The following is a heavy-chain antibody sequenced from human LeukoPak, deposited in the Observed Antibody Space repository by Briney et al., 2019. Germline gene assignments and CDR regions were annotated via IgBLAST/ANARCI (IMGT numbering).Heavy chain of an antibody. CDR1: GFTFSSYG. CDR2: IWYDGSNK. Sequence: PGGSLRLSCAASGFTFSSYGMHWVRQAPGKGLEWVAVIWYDGSNKYYADSVRGRFTISRDNSKNTLYLQMNSLRAEDTAVYYCARGASYASGPYYFDYWGQGTPVTVSS. V-gene: IGHV3-33*01. CDR3: ARGASYASGPYYFDY. J-gene: IGHJ4*02. D-gene: IGHD2-8*01.